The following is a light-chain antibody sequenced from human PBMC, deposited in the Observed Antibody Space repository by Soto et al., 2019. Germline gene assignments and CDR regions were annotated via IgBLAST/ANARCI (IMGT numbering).Light chain of an antibody. J-gene: IGKJ1*01. Sequence: EIVLTQSPGTLSLSPGERATLSCRAGQSVTSNYLAWYQQKPGQAPRLLIHDVSSRATGIPDRFSGSGSGTDFTLTISRLEPGDFEVYYCQHSASSSRTFGQGTKVDIK. V-gene: IGKV3-20*01. CDR3: QHSASSSRT. CDR2: DVS. CDR1: QSVTSNY.